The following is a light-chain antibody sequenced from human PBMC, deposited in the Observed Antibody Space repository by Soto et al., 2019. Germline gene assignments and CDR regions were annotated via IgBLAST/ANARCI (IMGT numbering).Light chain of an antibody. Sequence: DIQMTQSPSTLSASVGDRVTITCRASQSISSWLAWYQQKPGKAPKLLIYDASSLESGVPSRFSSSGSGTEFTLTISSLQPDDFATYYCQQELGTFGQGTKVEIK. CDR3: QQELGT. CDR1: QSISSW. CDR2: DAS. V-gene: IGKV1-5*01. J-gene: IGKJ1*01.